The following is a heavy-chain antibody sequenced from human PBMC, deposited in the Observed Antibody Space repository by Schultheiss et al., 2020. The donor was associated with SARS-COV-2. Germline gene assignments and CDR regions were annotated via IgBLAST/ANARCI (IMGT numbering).Heavy chain of an antibody. Sequence: GGSLRLSCAASGFTFSSYGMHWVRQAPGQRLEWMGWINAGNGNTKYSQKFQGRVTITRDTSASTAYMELSSLRSEDTAVYYCARDPGLELPRYLFDYWGQGTLVTVSS. J-gene: IGHJ4*02. CDR3: ARDPGLELPRYLFDY. D-gene: IGHD1-7*01. CDR2: INAGNGNT. CDR1: GFTFSSYG. V-gene: IGHV1-3*01.